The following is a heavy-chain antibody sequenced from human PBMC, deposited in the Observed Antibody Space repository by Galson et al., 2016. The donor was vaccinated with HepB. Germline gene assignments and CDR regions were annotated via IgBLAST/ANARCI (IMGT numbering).Heavy chain of an antibody. Sequence: SLRLSCAASGFTFSSYSMNWVRQAPGQGLEWVSSISGNSYYIYYADSVKGRFTIPRDNAKRSLYLQMNSLRAEDTAVYYCARDRDAYDFWSGSRGSKCFDSWGQGVLVTVSS. J-gene: IGHJ5*01. CDR2: ISGNSYYI. D-gene: IGHD3-3*01. V-gene: IGHV3-21*01. CDR3: ARDRDAYDFWSGSRGSKCFDS. CDR1: GFTFSSYS.